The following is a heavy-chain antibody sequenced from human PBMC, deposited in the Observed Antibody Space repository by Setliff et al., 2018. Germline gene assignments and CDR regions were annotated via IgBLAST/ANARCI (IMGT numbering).Heavy chain of an antibody. CDR1: GYNFKTYA. CDR3: ARGNPAERYEY. CDR2: ISLYDGHT. V-gene: IGHV1-18*01. D-gene: IGHD5-12*01. J-gene: IGHJ1*01. Sequence: GASVNVSCKASGYNFKTYAISWVRQAPGQGLEWMGFISLYDGHTIYAQNFQGRLTVTTDTSTSTAYMELSSLRFDDTAVYYCARGNPAERYEYWGQGTLVTVSS.